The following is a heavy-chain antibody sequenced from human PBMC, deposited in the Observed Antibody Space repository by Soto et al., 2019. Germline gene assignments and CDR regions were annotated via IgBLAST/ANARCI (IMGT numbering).Heavy chain of an antibody. Sequence: PSETLSLTCTVSGGSISSSSYYWGWIRQPPGKGLEWIGSIYYSGSTYYNPSLKSRVTISVDTSKNQFSLKLSSVTAADTAVYYCARSPSIAAADYWGQGTLVTVSS. V-gene: IGHV4-39*01. D-gene: IGHD6-13*01. CDR3: ARSPSIAAADY. CDR2: IYYSGST. CDR1: GGSISSSSYY. J-gene: IGHJ4*02.